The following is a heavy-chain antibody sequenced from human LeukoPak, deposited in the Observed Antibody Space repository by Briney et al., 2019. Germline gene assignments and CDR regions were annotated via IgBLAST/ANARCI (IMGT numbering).Heavy chain of an antibody. CDR1: GFTFSSYA. CDR2: ISGSGGST. CDR3: AKDQYNTGWWRGDFDY. D-gene: IGHD6-19*01. J-gene: IGHJ4*02. Sequence: PGGSLRLSCAATGFTFSSYAMGWVRQAPGKGLEWVSTISGSGGSTYSADSVKGRFTISRDNSKNTLYLQMNSLRAEDTAVYFCAKDQYNTGWWRGDFDYWGQGTLVTVSS. V-gene: IGHV3-23*01.